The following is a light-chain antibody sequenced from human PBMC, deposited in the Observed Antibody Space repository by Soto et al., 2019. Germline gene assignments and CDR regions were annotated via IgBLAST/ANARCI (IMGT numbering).Light chain of an antibody. V-gene: IGKV1-5*03. J-gene: IGKJ1*01. CDR3: KQDNSQRT. CDR1: QSISSW. Sequence: DIQMTQSPSTLSASVGDRVTITCRASQSISSWLAWYQQKPGKAPKLLIYKASSLESGVPSRFSGSGSGTEFTLTISSLQPDDFATYYCKQDNSQRTFGQGTKVEIK. CDR2: KAS.